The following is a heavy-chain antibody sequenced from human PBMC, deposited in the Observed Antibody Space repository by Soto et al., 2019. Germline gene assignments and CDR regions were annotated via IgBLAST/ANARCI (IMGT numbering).Heavy chain of an antibody. Sequence: ASVKVSCKASGYTFTNYAMHWVRQAPGQRLEWMGWINAGNGDTKYSQNFQGRVTITRDTSASTVYMELSSLRSEDTAVYYCARTLIAAAGIFNYWGQGTLVTVSS. CDR2: INAGNGDT. D-gene: IGHD6-13*01. CDR1: GYTFTNYA. CDR3: ARTLIAAAGIFNY. V-gene: IGHV1-3*01. J-gene: IGHJ4*02.